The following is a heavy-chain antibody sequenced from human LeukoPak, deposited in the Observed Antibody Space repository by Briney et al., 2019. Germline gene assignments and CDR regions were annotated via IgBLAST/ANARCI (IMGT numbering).Heavy chain of an antibody. CDR2: ISSSGSTI. Sequence: GGSLRLSCAASGFTFSSYEMNWVRQAPGKGLGWVSYISSSGSTIYYADSVKGRFTISRDNAKNSLYLQMNSLRAEDTAVYYCARDSGYDFPAPFDPWGQGTLVTVSS. D-gene: IGHD5-12*01. J-gene: IGHJ5*02. CDR3: ARDSGYDFPAPFDP. V-gene: IGHV3-48*03. CDR1: GFTFSSYE.